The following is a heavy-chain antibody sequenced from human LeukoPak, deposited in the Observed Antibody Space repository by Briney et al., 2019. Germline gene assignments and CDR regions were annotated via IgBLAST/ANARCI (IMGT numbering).Heavy chain of an antibody. D-gene: IGHD5-24*01. CDR2: ISGSGGST. CDR1: GFTFSSYA. CDR3: AKDPRVGSRVATPCH. Sequence: GGSLRLSCAASGFTFSSYAMSWVRQAPGKGLEWVSAISGSGGSTYYADSVKGRFTISRDNSKSTLFLQMNSLSAEDTAVYYCAKDPRVGSRVATPCHWGQGTLVTVSS. V-gene: IGHV3-23*01. J-gene: IGHJ4*02.